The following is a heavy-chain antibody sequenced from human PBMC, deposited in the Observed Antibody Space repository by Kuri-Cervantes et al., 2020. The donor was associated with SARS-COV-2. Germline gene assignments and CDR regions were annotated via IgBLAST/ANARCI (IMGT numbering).Heavy chain of an antibody. CDR2: IYHRGTT. J-gene: IGHJ4*02. D-gene: IGHD6-6*01. CDR1: SRSISSYY. CDR3: ARFTEYSSSLLDY. Sequence: SETLSLTCIVSSRSISSYYWSWIRQLPGNGLEWIGRIYHRGTTYYNPSLKSRVTISVDTSKNQFSLKLSSVTDADTAVSYCARFTEYSSSLLDYWGQGTLVTVSS. V-gene: IGHV4-38-2*02.